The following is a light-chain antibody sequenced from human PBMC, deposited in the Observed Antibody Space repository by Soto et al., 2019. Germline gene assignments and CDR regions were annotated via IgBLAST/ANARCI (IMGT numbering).Light chain of an antibody. V-gene: IGKV1-8*01. CDR2: AAS. J-gene: IGKJ1*01. CDR3: QQYYSYPRT. CDR1: QGISSY. Sequence: AIRMTQSPSSFSASTGDRVTITCRASQGISSYLAWYQQKPGKAPKLLIYAASTLQSGVPSRFSGNGAGTDFNLTISCLRSEDFATYYCQQYYSYPRTFGQGTKVEIK.